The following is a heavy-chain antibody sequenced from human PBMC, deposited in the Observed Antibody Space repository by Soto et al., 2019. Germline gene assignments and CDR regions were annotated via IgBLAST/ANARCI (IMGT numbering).Heavy chain of an antibody. J-gene: IGHJ4*02. Sequence: ASVKVSCKASGYTFTNNVIHWLRQAPGQTLEWMGWIHTAKGNTKYSQKFEARVTLTRDTAASTAYMELSRLRSDDTAVYYCAKLWSRDLNDYWGQGTLVTAPQ. V-gene: IGHV1-3*04. CDR2: IHTAKGNT. CDR1: GYTFTNNV. D-gene: IGHD3-10*01. CDR3: AKLWSRDLNDY.